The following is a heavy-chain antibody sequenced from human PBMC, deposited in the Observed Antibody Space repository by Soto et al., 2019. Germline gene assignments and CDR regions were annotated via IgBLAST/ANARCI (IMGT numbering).Heavy chain of an antibody. V-gene: IGHV1-18*04. Sequence: ASVKVSCKASGYTFTSFGISWVRQAPGQGLEWMGWISGYNGDTDIAQKVQGRVTMSTDTSTSTAHMELRGLRSDDTAVYYCARDKMIYTFGSGTFDYWGQGTVVTVS. CDR1: GYTFTSFG. D-gene: IGHD3-10*01. CDR2: ISGYNGDT. CDR3: ARDKMIYTFGSGTFDY. J-gene: IGHJ4*02.